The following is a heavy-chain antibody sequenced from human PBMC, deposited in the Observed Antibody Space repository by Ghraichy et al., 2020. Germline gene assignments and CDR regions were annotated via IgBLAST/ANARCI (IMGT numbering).Heavy chain of an antibody. V-gene: IGHV3-15*01. J-gene: IGHJ4*02. CDR3: VAGIWFGDGDF. Sequence: GESLNISCAASGFTFSNAWMSWVRQAPGKGLEWIGRIKSKTDGGTTDYAAPVKGRFTISRDDSKNTLFMQMTSLKTEDTAVYYCVAGIWFGDGDFWGQGNMVTVSS. D-gene: IGHD3-10*01. CDR1: GFTFSNAW. CDR2: IKSKTDGGTT.